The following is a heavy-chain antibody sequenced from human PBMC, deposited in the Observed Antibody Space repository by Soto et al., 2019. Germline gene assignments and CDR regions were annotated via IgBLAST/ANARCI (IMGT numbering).Heavy chain of an antibody. J-gene: IGHJ6*02. CDR3: ASVGPWDYVWGSYRPGAPHHLYGMDV. CDR2: ISAYNGNT. Sequence: QVQLVQSGAEVKKPGASVKVSCKASGYTFTSYGISWVRQAPGQGLEWMGWISAYNGNTNYAQKLQGRVTMTTDTSTSTAYMELMSLRSDDTAVYYCASVGPWDYVWGSYRPGAPHHLYGMDVWGQGTTVTVSS. CDR1: GYTFTSYG. V-gene: IGHV1-18*04. D-gene: IGHD3-16*02.